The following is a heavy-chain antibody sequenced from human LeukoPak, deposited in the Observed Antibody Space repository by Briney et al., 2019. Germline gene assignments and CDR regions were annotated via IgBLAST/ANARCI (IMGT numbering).Heavy chain of an antibody. CDR1: GYPFGSYG. J-gene: IGHJ2*01. V-gene: IGHV1-18*01. Sequence: ASVKVSCKASGYPFGSYGISWVRQAPGQGLEWMGWNSGYKGNTKYAQKFQGRVTMTTDTSTSTAYMELRSLRSDDTAVYYCARDHGGKVDRYFDLRGRGTLVTVSS. CDR3: ARDHGGKVDRYFDL. CDR2: NSGYKGNT. D-gene: IGHD2-15*01.